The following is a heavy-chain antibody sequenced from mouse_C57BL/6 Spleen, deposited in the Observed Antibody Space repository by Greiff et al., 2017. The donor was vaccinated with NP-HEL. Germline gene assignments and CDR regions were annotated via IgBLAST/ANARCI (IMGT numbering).Heavy chain of an antibody. D-gene: IGHD1-1*01. J-gene: IGHJ2*01. CDR1: GYTFTDHT. V-gene: IGHV1-78*01. CDR3: ARDLTYGSSFDY. CDR2: IYPRDGST. Sequence: VQLQQSDAELVKPGASVKISCKVSGYTFTDHTIHWMKQRPEQGLEWIGYIYPRDGSTKYNEKFKSKATLTADKSSSTAYMQLNSLTSEDSAVYFWARDLTYGSSFDYWGQGTTLTVSS.